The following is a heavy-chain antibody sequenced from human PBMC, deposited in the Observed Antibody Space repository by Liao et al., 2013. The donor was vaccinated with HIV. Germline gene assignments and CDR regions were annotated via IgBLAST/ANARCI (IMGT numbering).Heavy chain of an antibody. V-gene: IGHV4-4*07. D-gene: IGHD4-17*01. CDR3: ARLSDDGDDAGPVRKYYYMDV. Sequence: QVPLQESGPGVVRPSETLSLTCTVSAGSISSYYWSWIRQPAGKGLEWIGRISSSGSAYYNPSLKSRVTMSLDTSRNRFSLRLSSVTAADTAVYYCARLSDDGDDAGPVRKYYYMDVWGKGTTVTVSS. J-gene: IGHJ6*03. CDR2: ISSSGSA. CDR1: AGSISSYY.